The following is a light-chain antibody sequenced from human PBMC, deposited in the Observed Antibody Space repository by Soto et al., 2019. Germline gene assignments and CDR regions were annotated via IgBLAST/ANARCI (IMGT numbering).Light chain of an antibody. CDR3: CSYTTSNTRQIV. Sequence: QSVLTQPASVPGSPGQSITIYCTGTSSDVGGYNYVSWYQHHPGKAPKLMIYDVSNRPSGVSNRFSGSKSGNTASLTISGLQPEDEADYYCCSYTTSNTRQIVFGTGTKVTVL. V-gene: IGLV2-14*03. CDR2: DVS. CDR1: SSDVGGYNY. J-gene: IGLJ1*01.